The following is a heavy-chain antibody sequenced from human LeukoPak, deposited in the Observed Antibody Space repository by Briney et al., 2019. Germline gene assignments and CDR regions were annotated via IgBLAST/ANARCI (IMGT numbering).Heavy chain of an antibody. D-gene: IGHD3-3*01. CDR2: LYSSGIT. CDR1: GGSISSGTYF. J-gene: IGHJ3*02. Sequence: SETLSLTCTVSGGSISSGTYFWSWVRQPAGKGLEWIGRLYSSGITNYNPSLKSRVTISVDTSKNQFSLNLTSVTAADTAVYYCARENYDFWSGTQGAFDIWGQGTMVTVSS. CDR3: ARENYDFWSGTQGAFDI. V-gene: IGHV4-61*02.